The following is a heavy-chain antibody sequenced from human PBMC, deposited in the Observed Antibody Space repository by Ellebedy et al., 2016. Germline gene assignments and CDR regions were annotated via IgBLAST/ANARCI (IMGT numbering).Heavy chain of an antibody. CDR2: IYPGDSDT. V-gene: IGHV5-51*01. D-gene: IGHD6-6*01. Sequence: ASVKVSCKGSGYGFNSFNSYWIGWVRQMPGKGLEWMGIIYPGDSDTRYSPSFQGQVTISADKSISPAYLQWSSLKASDIAMYYCARQGVGARDFDYWGQGTLVTVSS. CDR1: GYGFNSFNSYW. J-gene: IGHJ4*02. CDR3: ARQGVGARDFDY.